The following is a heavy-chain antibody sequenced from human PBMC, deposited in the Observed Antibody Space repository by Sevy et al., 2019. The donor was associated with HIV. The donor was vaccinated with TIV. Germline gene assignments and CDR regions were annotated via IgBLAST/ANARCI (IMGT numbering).Heavy chain of an antibody. CDR3: ARFDTRIKILGVPRGIY. Sequence: SESLSLTCTVYGASFNDFYWTWIRQPPGKGLEWIGEVNHREVTNYNPSLKSRVTISVDASNSQFSLELTSVTAADTALYYCARFDTRIKILGVPRGIYWGPGTTVTVSS. V-gene: IGHV4-34*01. D-gene: IGHD3-3*01. J-gene: IGHJ4*02. CDR1: GASFNDFY. CDR2: VNHREVT.